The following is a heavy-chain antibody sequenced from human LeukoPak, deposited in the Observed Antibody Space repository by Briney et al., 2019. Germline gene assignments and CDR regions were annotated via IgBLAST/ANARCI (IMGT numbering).Heavy chain of an antibody. D-gene: IGHD3-9*01. J-gene: IGHJ4*02. CDR3: ARGNSGYGNFDY. CDR1: EFSVSSNY. Sequence: GGSLRLSCAVSEFSVSSNYMNWVRQAPGKGLEWVSVIYSGGATNYADSVKGRFTISRDIAKNTLYLLVNSLRAEDTAVYFCARGNSGYGNFDYWGQGTLVTVSS. CDR2: IYSGGAT. V-gene: IGHV3-53*01.